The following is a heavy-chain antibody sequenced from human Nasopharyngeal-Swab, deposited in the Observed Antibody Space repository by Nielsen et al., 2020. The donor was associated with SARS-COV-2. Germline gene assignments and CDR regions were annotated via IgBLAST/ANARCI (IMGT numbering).Heavy chain of an antibody. CDR1: GLTVSRNF. V-gene: IGHV3-53*01. CDR2: IYSGGST. J-gene: IGHJ4*02. CDR3: VSPLVDGTTH. Sequence: GESLKISCTASGLTVSRNFMSWVRQAPGKGLEWVSVIYSGGSTYYADSVKGRFTISRDDAKNSLYLQMNSLRDDDTAVYYCVSPLVDGTTHWGQGTLVTVSS. D-gene: IGHD2-21*01.